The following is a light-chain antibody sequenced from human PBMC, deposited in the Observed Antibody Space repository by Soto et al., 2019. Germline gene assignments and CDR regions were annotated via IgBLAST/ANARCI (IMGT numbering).Light chain of an antibody. V-gene: IGKV1-5*01. J-gene: IGKJ5*01. Sequence: DLQMTQSPSTLSASVGDRVTITCRASQSISTWLAWYQQKPGKAPKLLIYDASSLESGVPSRFSGSGSGTELTITISSLQPEDVETYYCQQAYSFPITFGQGTRLEIK. CDR2: DAS. CDR3: QQAYSFPIT. CDR1: QSISTW.